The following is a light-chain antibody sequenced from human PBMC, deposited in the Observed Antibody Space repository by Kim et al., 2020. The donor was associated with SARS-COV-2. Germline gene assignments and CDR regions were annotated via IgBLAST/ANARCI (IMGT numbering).Light chain of an antibody. V-gene: IGKV4-1*01. J-gene: IGKJ4*01. CDR2: GAS. CDR3: HQYYGFPPT. CDR1: QSVLYSSNNKNY. Sequence: ATINCKSSQSVLYSSNNKNYLAWYQQRPGQPPKLLIYGASTREAGVPDRFSGSGSGTDFTLSISSLQAEDVADYFCHQYYGFPPTFGGGTKVEIE.